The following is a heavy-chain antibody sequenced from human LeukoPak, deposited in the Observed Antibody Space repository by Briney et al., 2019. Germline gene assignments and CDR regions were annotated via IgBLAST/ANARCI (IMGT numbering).Heavy chain of an antibody. D-gene: IGHD7-27*01. CDR1: GGTFSLYA. CDR3: ARVMTLTGRYDY. Sequence: SCKAPGGTFSLYAMHWVRQAPGKGLEWVAVISYDGSNKYYADSVKGRFTISRDNSENTLYLQMNSLRAEDTAVFYCARVMTLTGRYDYWGQGALVTVSS. V-gene: IGHV3-30-3*01. CDR2: ISYDGSNK. J-gene: IGHJ4*02.